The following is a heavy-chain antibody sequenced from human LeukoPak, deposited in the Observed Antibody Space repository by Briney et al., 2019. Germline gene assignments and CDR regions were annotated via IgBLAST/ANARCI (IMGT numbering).Heavy chain of an antibody. Sequence: GGSLRLSCVASGFTVSSNYMSWVRQAPGKGLEWVSVIYSGGSTYYADSVKGRFTISRDNSKSTLYLQMNSLRAEDTAVYYCARYYGSGSYYDYWGQGTLVTVSS. J-gene: IGHJ4*02. D-gene: IGHD3-10*01. CDR1: GFTVSSNY. CDR3: ARYYGSGSYYDY. V-gene: IGHV3-53*01. CDR2: IYSGGST.